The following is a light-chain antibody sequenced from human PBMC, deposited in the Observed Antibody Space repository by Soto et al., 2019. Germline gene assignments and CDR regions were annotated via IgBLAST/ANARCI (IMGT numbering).Light chain of an antibody. V-gene: IGKV3-15*01. CDR2: GAS. CDR3: QQYYHWPRT. J-gene: IGKJ1*01. Sequence: EVVVTQSPATLSLSPGGRATLSCRTSESISRNLAWYQQKLGQAPRLLIYGASTRATGVPDRFTGSGSGTDFILTITSLRSEDFGIYYCQQYYHWPRTFGQGTKVDIK. CDR1: ESISRN.